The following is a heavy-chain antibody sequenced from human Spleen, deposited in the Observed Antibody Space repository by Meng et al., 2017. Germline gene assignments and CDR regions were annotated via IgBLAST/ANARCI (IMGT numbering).Heavy chain of an antibody. CDR1: GYTFTNYD. V-gene: IGHV1-8*03. CDR3: ASRRGDGYNQDAFDI. CDR2: MNPNSGNT. J-gene: IGHJ3*02. D-gene: IGHD5-24*01. Sequence: ASVKVSCKASGYTFTNYDIIWVRQATGQGLEWMGWMNPNSGNTGYGQKFQGRVTITADKSTSTAYMELSSLRSEDTAVYYCASRRGDGYNQDAFDIWGQGTMVTVSS.